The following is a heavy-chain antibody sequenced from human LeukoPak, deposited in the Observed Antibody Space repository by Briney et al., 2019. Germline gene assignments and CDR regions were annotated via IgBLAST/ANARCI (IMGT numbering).Heavy chain of an antibody. J-gene: IGHJ6*02. CDR3: ARDPRSTSDYYYYGMDV. CDR2: IIPIFGTA. V-gene: IGHV1-69*01. Sequence: SVNVSCRASGGTFSTYVISWVRQAPGQGLEWMGGIIPIFGTANYARKFQGRVTITADESTSTAYMELSSLRTEDTAVYYCARDPRSTSDYYYYGMDVWGQGTTVTVSS. CDR1: GGTFSTYV. D-gene: IGHD6-6*01.